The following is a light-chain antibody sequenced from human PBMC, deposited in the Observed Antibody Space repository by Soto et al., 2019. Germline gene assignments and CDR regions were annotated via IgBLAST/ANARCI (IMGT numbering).Light chain of an antibody. CDR3: QQSHISPLT. J-gene: IGKJ4*01. Sequence: DVPMTQTPTSLSASVGDRVTITCRASQSINTFLNWYQQKPGKVPKLLISTASSLESGVPSRFSGSGSGSDFTLTISTLQPEDFATYYCQQSHISPLTFGGGTKVEI. V-gene: IGKV1-39*01. CDR2: TAS. CDR1: QSINTF.